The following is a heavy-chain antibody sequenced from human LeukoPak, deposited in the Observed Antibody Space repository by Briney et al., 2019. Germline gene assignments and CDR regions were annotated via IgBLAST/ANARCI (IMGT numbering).Heavy chain of an antibody. CDR2: INPDGTTT. V-gene: IGHV3-74*01. CDR1: GFTFSTYW. Sequence: GGSLRLSCAASGFTFSTYWMQWVRQAPGKGLVFVSSINPDGTTTNYADSVKGRFTISRDNAKNTLSLQLSSLRVEDTAVYYCVGVDPTASGKHDYWGQGTLVTVSS. D-gene: IGHD3/OR15-3a*01. CDR3: VGVDPTASGKHDY. J-gene: IGHJ4*02.